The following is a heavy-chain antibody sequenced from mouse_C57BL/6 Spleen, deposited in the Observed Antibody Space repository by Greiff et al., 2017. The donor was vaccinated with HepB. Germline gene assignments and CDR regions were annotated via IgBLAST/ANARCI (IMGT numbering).Heavy chain of an antibody. V-gene: IGHV1-69*01. CDR3: ARRYSRGNYYAMDY. Sequence: QVQLQQPGAELVMPGASVKLSCKASGYTFTSYWMHWVKQRPGQGLEWIGEIDPSDSYTNYNQKFKGKSTLTVDQSSSTAYMQLSSLTSEDSAVYYCARRYSRGNYYAMDYWGQGTSVTVSS. CDR2: IDPSDSYT. CDR1: GYTFTSYW. D-gene: IGHD2-5*01. J-gene: IGHJ4*01.